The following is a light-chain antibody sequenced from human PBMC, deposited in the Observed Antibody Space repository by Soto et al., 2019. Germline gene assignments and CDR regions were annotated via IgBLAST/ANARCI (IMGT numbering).Light chain of an antibody. V-gene: IGLV2-11*01. Sequence: QSALTQPRSVSRPPGQSVTISCTRTSSDVGTYNYVSWYQQHPGKAPKVMIYDVSERPSGVPDRFSGSKSGNTASLTISGLQAEDEADYYCCSYAGSPRYVFGTGTKLTVL. J-gene: IGLJ1*01. CDR3: CSYAGSPRYV. CDR1: SSDVGTYNY. CDR2: DVS.